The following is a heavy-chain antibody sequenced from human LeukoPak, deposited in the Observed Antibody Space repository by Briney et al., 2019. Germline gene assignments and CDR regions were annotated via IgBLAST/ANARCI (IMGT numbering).Heavy chain of an antibody. J-gene: IGHJ4*02. CDR2: ISYDGSNK. Sequence: GGSLRLSCAASGFXFSSYGIHWVRQAPGKGREWVAVISYDGSNKYYADTVKGRNTISRDNSKNTLYLQMNGLRAEDTAVYYCAKDDRRVRLSYVLDHRGQGTLVTVSS. CDR1: GFXFSSYG. V-gene: IGHV3-30*18. D-gene: IGHD3-10*01. CDR3: AKDDRRVRLSYVLDH.